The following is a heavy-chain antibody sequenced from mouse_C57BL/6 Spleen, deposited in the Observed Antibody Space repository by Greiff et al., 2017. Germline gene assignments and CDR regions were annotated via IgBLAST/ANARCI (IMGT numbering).Heavy chain of an antibody. CDR1: GFSLTSYG. V-gene: IGHV2-5*01. D-gene: IGHD2-4*01. CDR2: IWRGGST. Sequence: QVQLQQSGPGLVQPSQSLSITCTVSGFSLTSYGVHWVRQSPGKGLEWLGVIWRGGSTDYNAAFMSRLSINKDNSKSQVFFKMNSLQADDTAIDYCAKKNYDHYYAMDYWGQGTSVTVSS. CDR3: AKKNYDHYYAMDY. J-gene: IGHJ4*01.